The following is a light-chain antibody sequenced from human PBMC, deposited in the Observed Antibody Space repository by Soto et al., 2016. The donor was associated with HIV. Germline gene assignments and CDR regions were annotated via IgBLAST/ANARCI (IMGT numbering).Light chain of an antibody. Sequence: DILLTQSPSFLSASVGDRVTITCRASQDISTSFAWYQQKPGKAPELLIYAASTLYSGVPSRFSGSGSGTEFTLTINSLQPEDVATYYCQHLKTYPLTFGRGTEAGDQT. CDR3: QHLKTYPLT. J-gene: IGKJ2*01. CDR2: AAS. V-gene: IGKV1-9*01. CDR1: QDISTS.